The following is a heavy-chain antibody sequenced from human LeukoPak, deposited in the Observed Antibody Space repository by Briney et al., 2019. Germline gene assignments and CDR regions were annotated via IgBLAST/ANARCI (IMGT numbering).Heavy chain of an antibody. CDR3: ARDPGDTAMATFDY. J-gene: IGHJ4*02. D-gene: IGHD5-18*01. CDR1: GYTFTSYG. Sequence: ASVKVSCKASGYTFTSYGISWVRQAPGQGLEWMGWISAYNGNTNYAQKLQGRVTMTTDTSTSTAYMELRSLRSDDTAVCYCARDPGDTAMATFDYWGQGTLVTVSS. V-gene: IGHV1-18*01. CDR2: ISAYNGNT.